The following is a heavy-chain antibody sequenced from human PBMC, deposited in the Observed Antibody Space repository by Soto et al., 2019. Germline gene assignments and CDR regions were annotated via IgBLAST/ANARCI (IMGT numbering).Heavy chain of an antibody. CDR3: AKGGYTSRRYDSSGYYDH. D-gene: IGHD3-22*01. V-gene: IGHV3-30*18. CDR2: ISYEGTNE. J-gene: IGHJ4*02. CDR1: GFTFTGHG. Sequence: PGGSLRLSCATSGFTFTGHGMHWVRQAPGKGLEWVAVISYEGTNEYYADSVKGRFTISRDFSKDTLYLQMNSLRAEDTAVYFCAKGGYTSRRYDSSGYYDHWGQGTLVTVSS.